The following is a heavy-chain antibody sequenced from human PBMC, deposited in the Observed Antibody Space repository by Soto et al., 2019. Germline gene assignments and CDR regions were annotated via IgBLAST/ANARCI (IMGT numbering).Heavy chain of an antibody. V-gene: IGHV3-30-3*01. CDR3: ARDPSTRIKVWGVRRFDP. D-gene: IGHD3-16*01. CDR1: GFTFSSYA. J-gene: IGHJ5*02. CDR2: ISYDGSNK. Sequence: QVQLVESGGGVVQPGRSLRLSCAASGFTFSSYAMHWVRQAPGKGLEWVAVISYDGSNKYYADSVKGRFTISRDNSKNTLYLQMNSLRAEDTAVYYCARDPSTRIKVWGVRRFDPWGQGTLVTVSS.